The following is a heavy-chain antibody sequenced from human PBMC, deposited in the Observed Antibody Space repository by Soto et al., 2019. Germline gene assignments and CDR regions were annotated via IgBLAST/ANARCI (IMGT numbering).Heavy chain of an antibody. V-gene: IGHV4-34*01. CDR1: GGSFSGYY. D-gene: IGHD4-17*01. CDR3: ARVAVLFFYGGNAFALDY. Sequence: QVQLQQWGAGLLKPSETLSLTCAVYGGSFSGYYWSWIRQPPGKGLEWIGEINHSGSTNYNPSLKSRVTISVDTSKNQFSLKLSSVTAADTAVYYCARVAVLFFYGGNAFALDYWGQGTLVTVSS. J-gene: IGHJ4*02. CDR2: INHSGST.